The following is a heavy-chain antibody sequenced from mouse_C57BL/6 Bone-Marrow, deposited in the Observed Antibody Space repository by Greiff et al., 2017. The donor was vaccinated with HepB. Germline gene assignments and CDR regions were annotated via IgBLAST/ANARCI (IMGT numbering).Heavy chain of an antibody. CDR1: GFTFSSYA. V-gene: IGHV5-9-1*02. Sequence: EVQRVESGEGLVKPGGSLKLSCAASGFTFSSYAMSWVRQTPEKRLEWVAYISSGGDYIYYADTVKGRFTISRDNARNTLYLQMSSLKSEDTAMYYCTRENYYGSPDYWGQGTTLTVSS. J-gene: IGHJ2*01. CDR3: TRENYYGSPDY. CDR2: ISSGGDYI. D-gene: IGHD1-1*01.